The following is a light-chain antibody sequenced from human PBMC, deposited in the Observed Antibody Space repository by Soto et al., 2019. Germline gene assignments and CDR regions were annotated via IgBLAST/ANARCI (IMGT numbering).Light chain of an antibody. CDR3: VTWDGSLYALV. CDR2: SDN. V-gene: IGLV1-44*01. CDR1: SSNFGRLT. Sequence: QSVLSQPPSASGTPGQGVTISCSGSSSNFGRLTVNWYQHLPGTAPKLVIYSDNQRPSGVPDRFSGSKSGTSASLAISGLQAEDEADYYCVTWDGSLYALVFGGGTQLTVL. J-gene: IGLJ7*01.